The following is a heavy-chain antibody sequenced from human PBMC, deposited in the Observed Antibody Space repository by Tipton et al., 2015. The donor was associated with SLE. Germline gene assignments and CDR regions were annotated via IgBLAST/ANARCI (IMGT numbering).Heavy chain of an antibody. D-gene: IGHD2-15*01. CDR1: GVPISGYY. CDR3: ARGSVVADDF. J-gene: IGHJ4*02. Sequence: TLSLTCSVSGVPISGYYFTWIRQPPGKGLEWIGYIYSSGSTTYTPSLKSRIAISVDTSKNQFSLRLNSVTAADTAVYYCARGSVVADDFWGQGTLVTVSS. CDR2: IYSSGST. V-gene: IGHV4-4*08.